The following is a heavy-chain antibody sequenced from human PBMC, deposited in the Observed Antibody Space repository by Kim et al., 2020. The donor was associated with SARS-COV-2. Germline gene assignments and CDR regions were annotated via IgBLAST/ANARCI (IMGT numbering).Heavy chain of an antibody. CDR3: ARRIHSGYDYCGGDCPNWFDP. V-gene: IGHV3-11*04. J-gene: IGHJ5*02. D-gene: IGHD5-12*01. Sequence: GGSVRLSCAASGFTFSDYYMSWIRQAPGKGLEWVSYISSSGSTIYYADSVKGRFTISRDNAKNSLYLQMNSLRAEDTAVYYCARRIHSGYDYCGGDCPNWFDPWGQGTLVTVSS. CDR1: GFTFSDYY. CDR2: ISSSGSTI.